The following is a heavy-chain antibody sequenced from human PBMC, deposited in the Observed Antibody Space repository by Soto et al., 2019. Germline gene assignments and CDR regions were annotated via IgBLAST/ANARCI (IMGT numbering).Heavy chain of an antibody. D-gene: IGHD4-4*01. CDR3: ATTTTIRAGWFDP. V-gene: IGHV4-4*08. Sequence: SETLSLTCTVSGGSISGYYWTWIRQPPVKGLEWIGYIYSSGTTKYNPSLKSRATMSVDTSKSQFSLKLSYVTAADTAVYYCATTTTIRAGWFDPWGQGTLVTAPQ. J-gene: IGHJ5*02. CDR1: GGSISGYY. CDR2: IYSSGTT.